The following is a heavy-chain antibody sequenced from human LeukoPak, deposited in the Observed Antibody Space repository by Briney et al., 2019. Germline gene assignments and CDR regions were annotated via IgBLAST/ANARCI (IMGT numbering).Heavy chain of an antibody. Sequence: GGSLRLSCAASGFTFSRYAMTWVRHAPGKGLEWVSTVNNFGDTTHYADSVKGRFTISRDNSGSTLYLQMNSLRADDTAEYFGASHPPPGSFWEQGALVTFSS. J-gene: IGHJ4*02. CDR3: ASHPPPGSF. CDR1: GFTFSRYA. V-gene: IGHV3-23*01. D-gene: IGHD1-1*01. CDR2: VNNFGDTT.